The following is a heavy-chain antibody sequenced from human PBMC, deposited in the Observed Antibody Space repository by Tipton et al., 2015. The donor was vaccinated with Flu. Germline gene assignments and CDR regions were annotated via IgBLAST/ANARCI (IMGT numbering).Heavy chain of an antibody. CDR1: GFTFSTYW. V-gene: IGHV3-7*01. CDR3: ARAPHWLSFGFDV. Sequence: SLRLSCAASGFTFSTYWMTWVRQAPGKGLEWVANINQDGSVKYYVDSVKGRFTISRDNAKNSLYLQMSNLRAEDTAVYYCARAPHWLSFGFDVWGQGTTVTVSS. D-gene: IGHD3-9*01. J-gene: IGHJ3*01. CDR2: INQDGSVK.